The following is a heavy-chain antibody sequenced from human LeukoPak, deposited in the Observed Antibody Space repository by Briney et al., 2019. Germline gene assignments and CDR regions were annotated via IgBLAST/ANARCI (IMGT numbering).Heavy chain of an antibody. CDR2: ISYDGSNK. D-gene: IGHD3-22*01. Sequence: GGSLRLSCAASGFTFSSYAMHWVRQAPGKGLEWVALISYDGSNKYYADSVKGRFTISRDNSKNTLYLQMNSLGAEDTAVYYCVRGEYYYDSSGRGFDLWGRGTLVTVSS. CDR1: GFTFSSYA. V-gene: IGHV3-30-3*01. J-gene: IGHJ2*01. CDR3: VRGEYYYDSSGRGFDL.